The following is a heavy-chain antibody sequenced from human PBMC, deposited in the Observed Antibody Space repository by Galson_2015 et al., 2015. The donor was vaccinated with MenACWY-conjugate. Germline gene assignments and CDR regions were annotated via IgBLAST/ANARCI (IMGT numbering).Heavy chain of an antibody. Sequence: LTCSVSGASISTAYWSWIRQPPGTGLEWIGYIHYSGSTKYNPSLKTRITMSLDTSENQFSLKLSSVTAADTAVYYCARWVAVKMIEYCGQGTLVTVSS. D-gene: IGHD6-19*01. J-gene: IGHJ4*02. V-gene: IGHV4-59*12. CDR1: GASISTAY. CDR2: IHYSGST. CDR3: ARWVAVKMIEY.